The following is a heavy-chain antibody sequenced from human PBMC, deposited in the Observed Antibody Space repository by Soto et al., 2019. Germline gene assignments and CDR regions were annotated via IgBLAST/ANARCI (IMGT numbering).Heavy chain of an antibody. CDR3: AKVISATVKGYTDV. Sequence: GGSLRLSCAASGFTFSSYAITWVRQAPGKGLEWVSGISGSGDSTYYADSVKGRFTISRDNSKNTLYVQMNSLRAEDTAVYYCAKVISATVKGYTDVWGKGTTVTVSS. CDR2: ISGSGDST. V-gene: IGHV3-23*01. J-gene: IGHJ6*03. D-gene: IGHD4-4*01. CDR1: GFTFSSYA.